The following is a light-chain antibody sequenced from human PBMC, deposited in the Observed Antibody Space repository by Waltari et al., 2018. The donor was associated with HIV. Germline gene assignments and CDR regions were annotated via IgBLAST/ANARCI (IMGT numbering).Light chain of an antibody. Sequence: QSALTQPPSVSGAPGQRVTISCTGSSSNIGAGYDVHWYPQVPRTAPKLLIYGNSNRPSGVPDRFSGSKSGTSAALAVTGLQAEDEADYYCQSYDSSLSGGVFGGGTKLTVL. CDR3: QSYDSSLSGGV. CDR2: GNS. CDR1: SSNIGAGYD. V-gene: IGLV1-40*01. J-gene: IGLJ3*02.